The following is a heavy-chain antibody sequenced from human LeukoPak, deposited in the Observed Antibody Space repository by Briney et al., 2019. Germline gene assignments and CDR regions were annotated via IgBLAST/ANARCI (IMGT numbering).Heavy chain of an antibody. CDR2: ISSSSSYI. CDR1: GFTLSNYN. J-gene: IGHJ4*02. V-gene: IGHV3-21*04. CDR3: AKDGWSVGWELVY. D-gene: IGHD1-26*01. Sequence: AGGSLRLSCAASGFTLSNYNMNWVRQAPGKGLEWVSSISSSSSYIYYADSVKGRFTISRDNSKNTLYLQMNSLRAEDTAVYYCAKDGWSVGWELVYWGQGTLVTVSS.